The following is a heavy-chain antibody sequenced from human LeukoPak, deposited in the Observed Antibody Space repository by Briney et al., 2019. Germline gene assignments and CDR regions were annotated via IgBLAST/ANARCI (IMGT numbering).Heavy chain of an antibody. J-gene: IGHJ4*02. D-gene: IGHD5-18*01. CDR3: ARDFRGYSYGPFDY. CDR1: GGSISSYY. CDR2: IYTSGST. V-gene: IGHV4-4*07. Sequence: SETLSLTCTVSGGSISSYYWSWIRQPAGKGLEWIGRIYTSGSTNYNPSLKSRATISVDTSKNHFSLKLSSVTAADTAVYYCARDFRGYSYGPFDYWGQGTLVTVSS.